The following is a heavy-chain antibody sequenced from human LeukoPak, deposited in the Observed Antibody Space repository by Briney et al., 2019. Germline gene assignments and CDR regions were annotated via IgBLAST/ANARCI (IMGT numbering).Heavy chain of an antibody. CDR3: ARGGYSYGYRDAFDI. V-gene: IGHV1-46*01. Sequence: ASVKVSCKASGYTFTSYYMHWVRQAPGQGLEWMGIINPSGGSTSYAQKFQGRVTMTRDMSTSTVYMELSSLRSEDTAVYYCARGGYSYGYRDAFDIWGQGTMVTVSS. CDR1: GYTFTSYY. CDR2: INPSGGST. J-gene: IGHJ3*02. D-gene: IGHD5-18*01.